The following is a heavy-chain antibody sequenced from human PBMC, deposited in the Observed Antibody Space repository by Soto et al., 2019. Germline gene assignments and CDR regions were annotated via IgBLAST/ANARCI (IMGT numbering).Heavy chain of an antibody. V-gene: IGHV1-18*01. CDR2: ISGYNGDT. CDR1: GYTFTRYG. J-gene: IGHJ6*02. Sequence: QGHLVQSGAEVKKPGASVKVSCKASGYTFTRYGISWVRQAPGQGLEWMGWISGYNGDTNYAQNLQDRVTMTIDTSTNTAYMELRRLTSDDTAVYYCAKNGQPPYSSYGLDVWGQGTTVTVSS. CDR3: AKNGQPPYSSYGLDV. D-gene: IGHD2-8*01.